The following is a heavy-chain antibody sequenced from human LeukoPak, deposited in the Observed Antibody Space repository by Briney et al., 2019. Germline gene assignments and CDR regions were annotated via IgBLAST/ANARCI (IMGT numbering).Heavy chain of an antibody. V-gene: IGHV4-31*03. CDR2: IYYSGST. CDR3: ARVHSGSYSGVYYFDY. J-gene: IGHJ4*02. CDR1: GGSISSGGYY. Sequence: PSETLSLTCTVSGGSISSGGYYWSWTRQHPGKGLEWIGYIYYSGSTYYNPSLKSRVTISVDTSKNQFSLKLSSVTAADTAVYYCARVHSGSYSGVYYFDYWGQGTLVTVSS. D-gene: IGHD1-26*01.